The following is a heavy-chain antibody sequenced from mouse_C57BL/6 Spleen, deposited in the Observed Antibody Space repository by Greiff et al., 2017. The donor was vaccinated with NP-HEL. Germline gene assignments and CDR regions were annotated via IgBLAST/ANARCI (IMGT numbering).Heavy chain of an antibody. CDR2: IYPGDGDT. CDR1: GYAFSSSW. CDR3: ARELGLYFDY. V-gene: IGHV1-82*01. J-gene: IGHJ2*01. Sequence: QVQLQQSGPELVKPGASVKISCKASGYAFSSSWMNWVKQRPGKGLEWIGRIYPGDGDTNYNGKFKGKATLTADKSSSPAYMQLSSLTSEDSAVYFCARELGLYFDYWGQGTTLTVSS. D-gene: IGHD4-1*01.